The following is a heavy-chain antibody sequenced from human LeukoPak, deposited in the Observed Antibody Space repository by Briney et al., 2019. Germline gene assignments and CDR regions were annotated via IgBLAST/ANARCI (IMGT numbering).Heavy chain of an antibody. CDR1: GYTFTGYY. CDR3: ARENATTVTTGGFDY. CDR2: INPNSGGT. D-gene: IGHD4-17*01. J-gene: IGHJ4*02. Sequence: ASVKVSCKASGYTFTGYYMHWVRQAPGQGLEWMGWINPNSGGTNYAQKFQGRVTMTRDTSISTAYMELSRLRSDDTAVYYCARENATTVTTGGFDYWGQGTLVTVSS. V-gene: IGHV1-2*02.